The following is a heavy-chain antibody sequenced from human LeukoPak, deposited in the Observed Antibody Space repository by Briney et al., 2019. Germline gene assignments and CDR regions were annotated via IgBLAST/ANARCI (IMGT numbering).Heavy chain of an antibody. D-gene: IGHD1-26*01. CDR2: ISGSGFGT. V-gene: IGHV3-23*01. J-gene: IGHJ4*02. Sequence: GGSLRLSCAASAFTFRTYGMSWVRQAPGKGLEWVSAISGSGFGTYYADSMKGRFTISRDNSKDTLYLQMNSLRTEDTALYYCAQDIRPGWTGSWIDHWGQGTLVTVSS. CDR3: AQDIRPGWTGSWIDH. CDR1: AFTFRTYG.